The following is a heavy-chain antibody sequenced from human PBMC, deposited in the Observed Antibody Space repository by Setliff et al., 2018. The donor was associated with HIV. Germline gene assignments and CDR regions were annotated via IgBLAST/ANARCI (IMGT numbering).Heavy chain of an antibody. J-gene: IGHJ6*02. CDR3: ARSVIGYYYYGMDV. Sequence: GGSLRLSCAASGFTFSSYAMSWVRQAPERGLEWVSAISGSGGNTYYADSVKGRFTISRDNSKSTVYLQMNSLRAEDTAVYYCARSVIGYYYYGMDVWGQGTLVTVSS. CDR1: GFTFSSYA. V-gene: IGHV3-23*01. D-gene: IGHD3-10*01. CDR2: ISGSGGNT.